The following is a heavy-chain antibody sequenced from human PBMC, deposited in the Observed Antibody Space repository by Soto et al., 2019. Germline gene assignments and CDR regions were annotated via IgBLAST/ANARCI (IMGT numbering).Heavy chain of an antibody. V-gene: IGHV4-59*08. CDR3: ARHPYNWNDASYFDY. CDR2: IYYSGST. J-gene: IGHJ4*02. CDR1: GGSINNYY. Sequence: PSETLSLTCTVSGGSINNYYWSWIRQPPGKGLEWIGYIYYSGSTNYNPSLKSRVTISVDTSKKHFSLKLSSVTAADTAVYYCARHPYNWNDASYFDYWSQGTLVTVSS. D-gene: IGHD1-20*01.